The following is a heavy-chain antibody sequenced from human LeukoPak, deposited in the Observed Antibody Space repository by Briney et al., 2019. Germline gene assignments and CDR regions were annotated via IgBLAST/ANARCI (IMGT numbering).Heavy chain of an antibody. V-gene: IGHV4-34*01. CDR2: INHSGST. Sequence: PSETLSLTCAVYGGSFSGYYWSWIRQPPGKGLEWIGEINHSGSTNYNPSLKSRVTISVDTSKNQFSLKLSSVTAADTAVYYCARGRSGSYKPIYYFDYWGQGTLVTVFS. CDR3: ARGRSGSYKPIYYFDY. D-gene: IGHD1-26*01. CDR1: GGSFSGYY. J-gene: IGHJ4*02.